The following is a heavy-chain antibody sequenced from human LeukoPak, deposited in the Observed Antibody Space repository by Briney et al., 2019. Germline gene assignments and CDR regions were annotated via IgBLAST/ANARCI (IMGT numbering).Heavy chain of an antibody. D-gene: IGHD3-22*01. CDR1: GFTFSTYS. V-gene: IGHV3-21*04. Sequence: GGSLSLSCAASGFTFSTYSMNWVRQAPGKGLEWVSCISTRSTYIYYADSVKGRFTISRDNSKNTLYLQMNSLRAEDTAVYYCAKRGSSGLYCYYYMDVWGKGTTVTISS. J-gene: IGHJ6*03. CDR2: ISTRSTYI. CDR3: AKRGSSGLYCYYYMDV.